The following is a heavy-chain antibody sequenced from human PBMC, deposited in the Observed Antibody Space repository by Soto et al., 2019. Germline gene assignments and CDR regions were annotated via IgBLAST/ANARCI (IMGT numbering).Heavy chain of an antibody. V-gene: IGHV1-69*13. J-gene: IGHJ3*02. CDR2: IIPIFGTA. Sequence: SVKVSCKASGGTFSSYAISWVRQAPGQGLEWMGGIIPIFGTANYAQKFQGRVTITADESTSTAYMELSSLRSEDTAVYYCARAHTIFGVVIIGWGAFDIWGQGTMVTVSS. CDR1: GGTFSSYA. D-gene: IGHD3-3*01. CDR3: ARAHTIFGVVIIGWGAFDI.